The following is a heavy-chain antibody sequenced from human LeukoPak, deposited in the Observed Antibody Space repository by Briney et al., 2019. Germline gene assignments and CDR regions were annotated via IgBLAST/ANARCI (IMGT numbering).Heavy chain of an antibody. CDR2: IYHSGST. CDR1: GGSISSGGYY. CDR3: ARGGYSYGLVRGADY. V-gene: IGHV4-30-2*01. J-gene: IGHJ4*02. D-gene: IGHD5-18*01. Sequence: PSETLSLTCTVSGGSISSGGYYWSWIRQPPGKGLEWIGYIYHSGSTYYNPSLKSRVTISVDRSKNQFSLKLSSVTAADTAVYYCARGGYSYGLVRGADYWGQGTLVTVSS.